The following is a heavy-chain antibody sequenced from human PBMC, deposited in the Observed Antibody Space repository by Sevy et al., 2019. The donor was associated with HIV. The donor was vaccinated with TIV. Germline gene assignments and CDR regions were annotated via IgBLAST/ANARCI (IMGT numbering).Heavy chain of an antibody. CDR3: ASDRGITDAFDI. Sequence: ASVKVSCKASGYTFTSYDINWVRQATGQGLEWMGWMNPNSGNTGYAQKFQGTVTITRNTSISTAYMELSSLRSEDTAVYYCASDRGITDAFDIWGQGTMVTVSS. CDR2: MNPNSGNT. V-gene: IGHV1-8*03. D-gene: IGHD3-10*01. CDR1: GYTFTSYD. J-gene: IGHJ3*02.